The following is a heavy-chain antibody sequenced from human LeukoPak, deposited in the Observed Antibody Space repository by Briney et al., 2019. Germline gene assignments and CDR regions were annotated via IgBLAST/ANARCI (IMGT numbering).Heavy chain of an antibody. J-gene: IGHJ5*02. D-gene: IGHD6-13*01. Sequence: ASVKVSCKASGYTFTSYGISWARQAPGQGREGMGWIRAYNGNTNYAQKLQGRVTITADKSTSTAYMELSSLRSEDTAVYYCARVLRQQLVLGWFDPWGQGTLVTVSS. CDR3: ARVLRQQLVLGWFDP. V-gene: IGHV1-18*01. CDR2: IRAYNGNT. CDR1: GYTFTSYG.